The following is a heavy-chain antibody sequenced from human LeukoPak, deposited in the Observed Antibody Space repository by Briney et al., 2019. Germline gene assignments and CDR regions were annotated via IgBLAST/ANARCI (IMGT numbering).Heavy chain of an antibody. Sequence: GGSLRLSCAASGFTFSAYTINWVRQAPGKGLEWVSAVSSNSAYIYYADSLRGRFTISRDNAKSLLYLQINSLRADDTAVYYCAREGGRRRASNFDWFDPWGQRTLVTVSS. D-gene: IGHD3-16*01. J-gene: IGHJ5*02. CDR1: GFTFSAYT. V-gene: IGHV3-21*06. CDR3: AREGGRRRASNFDWFDP. CDR2: VSSNSAYI.